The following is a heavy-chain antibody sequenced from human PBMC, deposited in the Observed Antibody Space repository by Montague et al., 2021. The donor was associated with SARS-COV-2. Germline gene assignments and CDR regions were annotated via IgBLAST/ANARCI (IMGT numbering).Heavy chain of an antibody. V-gene: IGHV4-39*01. D-gene: IGHD3-10*01. CDR2: INYSGST. Sequence: SETLSLTCKVYGDSITTTTCYWVWIRQPPGQGLEWIGSINYSGSTFYNPSLKSRLSMSMDTSTNQFSLRLTSMTAADTAIYYCVRRGGTYYYGSGSFDPWGQGTLVAVSS. CDR3: VRRGGTYYYGSGSFDP. CDR1: GDSITTTTCY. J-gene: IGHJ5*02.